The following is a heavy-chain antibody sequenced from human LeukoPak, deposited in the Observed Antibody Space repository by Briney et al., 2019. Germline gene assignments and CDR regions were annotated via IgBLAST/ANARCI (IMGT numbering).Heavy chain of an antibody. CDR1: GGSISSYY. J-gene: IGHJ4*02. Sequence: SETLSLTCTVSGGSISSYYWSWIRQPPGKGLEWIGYIYYSGSTNYNPSLKSRVTISVDTSKNQFSLKPSSVTAADTAVYYCARYSYGSSDYWGQGTLVTVSS. CDR2: IYYSGST. CDR3: ARYSYGSSDY. V-gene: IGHV4-59*01. D-gene: IGHD5-18*01.